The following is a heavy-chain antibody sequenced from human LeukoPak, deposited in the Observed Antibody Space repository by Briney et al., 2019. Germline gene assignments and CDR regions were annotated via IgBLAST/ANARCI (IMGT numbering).Heavy chain of an antibody. D-gene: IGHD4-17*01. CDR3: TREAGYGDFDY. CDR1: GYTFTSYY. J-gene: IGHJ4*02. V-gene: IGHV1-46*01. CDR2: SNPSGGST. Sequence: ASVKVSCKASGYTFTSYYIHWARQAPGQGLEWMGISNPSGGSTRYAQRFQGRVTMASDTSTSTVYLELSSLRSEDTAVYYCTREAGYGDFDYWGQGTLVTVSS.